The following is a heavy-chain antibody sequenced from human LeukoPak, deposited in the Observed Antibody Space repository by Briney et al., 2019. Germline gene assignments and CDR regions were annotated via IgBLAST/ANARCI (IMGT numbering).Heavy chain of an antibody. CDR1: GDSIGSGTYY. Sequence: SETLSLTCSVSGDSIGSGTYYWAWIRQAPGKGLEWIGSRYYSGDTYYHPSLRRRATISVDPSKDQISQKLTSVTAADTARYYCARAHVAVRRVGWFDPWGQGDLVTVSS. CDR3: ARAHVAVRRVGWFDP. V-gene: IGHV4-39*01. J-gene: IGHJ5*02. D-gene: IGHD6-6*01. CDR2: RYYSGDT.